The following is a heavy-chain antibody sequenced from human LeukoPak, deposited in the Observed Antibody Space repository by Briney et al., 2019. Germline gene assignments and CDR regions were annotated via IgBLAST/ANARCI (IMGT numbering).Heavy chain of an antibody. CDR2: ISAYNGNT. Sequence: ASVKVACKASGYTFTSYGISWVRQAPGQGREWMGWISAYNGNTNYAQKLQGRVTRTTNTSNRTDYMELRRLRSEDTAVYYCERDPRRYYDSSGYLQFDYWGQGTLVTVSS. CDR3: ERDPRRYYDSSGYLQFDY. J-gene: IGHJ4*02. V-gene: IGHV1-18*01. D-gene: IGHD3-22*01. CDR1: GYTFTSYG.